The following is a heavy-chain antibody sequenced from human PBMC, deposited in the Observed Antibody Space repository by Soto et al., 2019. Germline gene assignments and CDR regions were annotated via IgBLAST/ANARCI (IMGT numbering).Heavy chain of an antibody. Sequence: SETLALTCTVSGGSISSYYWSWIRQPAGKGLEWIGRIYTSGSTNYNPSLKSRVTMSVDTSKNQFSLKLSSVTAADTAVYYCARSLYDSSGYYYYHWGQGTLVNVS. D-gene: IGHD3-22*01. CDR2: IYTSGST. CDR1: GGSISSYY. V-gene: IGHV4-4*07. CDR3: ARSLYDSSGYYYYH. J-gene: IGHJ5*02.